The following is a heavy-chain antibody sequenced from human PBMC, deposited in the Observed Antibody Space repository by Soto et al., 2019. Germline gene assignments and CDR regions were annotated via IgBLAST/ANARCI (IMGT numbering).Heavy chain of an antibody. CDR2: MNYSGTF. CDR3: ARSYYDSTGFAVDP. V-gene: IGHV4-39*01. Sequence: PSETLSLTCIVSSGSMSSSLYHWGWIRQPPGKGLEWIGNMNYSGTFYYNPSLTSRATISVETSNNQFSMKLTSVTASDTAVYYCARSYYDSTGFAVDPWGQGTLVTVSS. CDR1: SGSMSSSLYH. D-gene: IGHD3-22*01. J-gene: IGHJ5*02.